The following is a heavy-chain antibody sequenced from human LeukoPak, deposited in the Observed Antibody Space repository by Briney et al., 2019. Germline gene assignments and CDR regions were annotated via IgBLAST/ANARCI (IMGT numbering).Heavy chain of an antibody. CDR2: INPNSGGT. J-gene: IGHJ4*02. V-gene: IGHV1-2*02. CDR3: ARRSPKYCSSTSCSYFDY. D-gene: IGHD2-2*01. Sequence: ASVKVSCTASGYTFTGYYMPWVRQAPGQGLEWMGWINPNSGGTNYAQKIQGRVTMTRDTSISTAYMELSRLRSDDTAVYYCARRSPKYCSSTSCSYFDYWGQGTLVTVSS. CDR1: GYTFTGYY.